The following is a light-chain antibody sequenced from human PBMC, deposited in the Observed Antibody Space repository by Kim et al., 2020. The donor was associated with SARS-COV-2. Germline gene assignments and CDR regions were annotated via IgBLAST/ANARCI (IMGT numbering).Light chain of an antibody. CDR1: QGINND. Sequence: DIRMTQSPSYLSASVGDRVTITCRASQGINNDLAWYQQKPGKVPNLLIYGASALQSGVPSRFSGRGSGTDFTLTISSLQPEDVAIYYCQKYNGAPWTFGQGTKVDIK. CDR2: GAS. CDR3: QKYNGAPWT. J-gene: IGKJ1*01. V-gene: IGKV1-27*01.